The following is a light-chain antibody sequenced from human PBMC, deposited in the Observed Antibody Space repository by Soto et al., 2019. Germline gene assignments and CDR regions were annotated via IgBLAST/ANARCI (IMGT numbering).Light chain of an antibody. V-gene: IGLV2-23*01. CDR2: EDS. Sequence: QSVLTQPASVSGSPGQSVTISCTGTSSDVGTYNLVSWYQQHPGKAPKLMIYEDSKRPSGVSNRFSGSKSGNTASLTISGLQGEDEADYYCSSYAGIRSPVVFGGGTKLTVL. J-gene: IGLJ2*01. CDR1: SSDVGTYNL. CDR3: SSYAGIRSPVV.